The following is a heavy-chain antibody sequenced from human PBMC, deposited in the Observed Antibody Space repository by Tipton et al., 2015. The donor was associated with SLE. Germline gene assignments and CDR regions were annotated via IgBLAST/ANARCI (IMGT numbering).Heavy chain of an antibody. CDR2: IYHGGTT. J-gene: IGHJ3*02. V-gene: IGHV4-61*01. CDR3: AREPRGYLLNAFDI. CDR1: GGSINSGYAY. D-gene: IGHD2-2*01. Sequence: TLSLTCTVSGGSINSGYAYWSWIRQPPGKGLEWIGNIYHGGTTNYNPSLKSRVTMSLDTSSHQFSLTLTSVTVADTAIYYCAREPRGYLLNAFDIWGRGTMVTVSS.